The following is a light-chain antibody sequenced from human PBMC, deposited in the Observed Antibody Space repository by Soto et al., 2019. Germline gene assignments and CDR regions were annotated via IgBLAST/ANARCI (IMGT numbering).Light chain of an antibody. CDR2: AAS. V-gene: IGKV3D-15*01. CDR3: QQRSNWPIT. Sequence: EIVMTQSPATLSVSPGEGATLSCSASQSVSTNLAWYRQTPGQAPRLLIYAASTRATGIPARFSGSGSGTEFTLTISSLQSEDFAVYYCQQRSNWPITFGQGTRLEIK. CDR1: QSVSTN. J-gene: IGKJ5*01.